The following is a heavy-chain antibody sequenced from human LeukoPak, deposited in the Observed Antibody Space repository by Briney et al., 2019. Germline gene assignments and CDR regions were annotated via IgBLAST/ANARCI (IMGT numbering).Heavy chain of an antibody. Sequence: GGSLRLSCAASGFTFTSYSMNWVRQAPGKGLEWVSSISSSSSYIYYADSVKGRFTISRDNAKNSLYLQMNSLRGEDTAVYYCARSGRSGFDYWGQGTLVTVSS. CDR2: ISSSSSYI. J-gene: IGHJ4*02. CDR3: ARSGRSGFDY. V-gene: IGHV3-21*01. D-gene: IGHD2-15*01. CDR1: GFTFTSYS.